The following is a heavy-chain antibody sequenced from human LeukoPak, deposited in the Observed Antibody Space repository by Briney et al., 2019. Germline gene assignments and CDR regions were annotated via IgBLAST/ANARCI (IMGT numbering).Heavy chain of an antibody. D-gene: IGHD3-3*01. V-gene: IGHV1-18*01. Sequence: ASVKVSCRASGYTFTSYGISWVRQAPGQGLEWMGWISAYNGNTNYAQKLQGRLTMTIDTSTSTAYMEVRSLRSDDTAVYYCARALSDDFWSAYQDYWGQGTLVTVSS. J-gene: IGHJ4*02. CDR3: ARALSDDFWSAYQDY. CDR1: GYTFTSYG. CDR2: ISAYNGNT.